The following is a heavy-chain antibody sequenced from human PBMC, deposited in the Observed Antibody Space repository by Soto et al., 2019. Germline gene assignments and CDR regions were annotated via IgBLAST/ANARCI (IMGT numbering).Heavy chain of an antibody. D-gene: IGHD6-13*01. Sequence: EVQLLESGGGLVQPGGSLRLSCAASGFTFSSYAMSWVRQAPGKGLEWVSAISGSGGSTYYADSVKGRFTISRDNSKNTLYLQMNSLRAEDTAVYYCAKDTSSSLPYYYYYGMDVWGQGTTVTVSS. CDR1: GFTFSSYA. CDR2: ISGSGGST. CDR3: AKDTSSSLPYYYYYGMDV. J-gene: IGHJ6*02. V-gene: IGHV3-23*01.